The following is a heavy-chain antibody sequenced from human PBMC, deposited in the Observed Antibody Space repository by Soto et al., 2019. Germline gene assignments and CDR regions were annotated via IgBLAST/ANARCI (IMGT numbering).Heavy chain of an antibody. CDR3: AGHYSRSWVHNY. J-gene: IGHJ4*02. D-gene: IGHD3-3*01. Sequence: SETLSLTCRVSGGSITRGGHYLSWIRQQPGKGLEWIGIIYYSGSTSYNPSLNSRASMSLDTSKNQFSLRLTSVSPADTAVYYCAGHYSRSWVHNYWGQGTLVTVSS. V-gene: IGHV4-31*03. CDR1: GGSITRGGHY. CDR2: IYYSGST.